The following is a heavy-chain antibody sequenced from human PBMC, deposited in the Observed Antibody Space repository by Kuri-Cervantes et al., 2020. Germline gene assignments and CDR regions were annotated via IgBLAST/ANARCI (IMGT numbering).Heavy chain of an antibody. Sequence: GESLKISCAVSGFTFSSYAMSWVRQAPGKGLEWVSAISGSGGSTYYADSVKGRFTISRDNSKNTLYLQMNSLRAEDTAVYYCAKVIGYSYGGDFDSWGQGTLVTVSS. V-gene: IGHV3-23*01. D-gene: IGHD5-18*01. CDR2: ISGSGGST. CDR1: GFTFSSYA. J-gene: IGHJ4*02. CDR3: AKVIGYSYGGDFDS.